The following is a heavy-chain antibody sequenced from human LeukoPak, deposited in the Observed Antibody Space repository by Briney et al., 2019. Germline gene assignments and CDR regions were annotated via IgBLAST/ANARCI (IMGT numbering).Heavy chain of an antibody. J-gene: IGHJ4*02. CDR3: ARERIAAAGTPFDC. V-gene: IGHV3-11*06. D-gene: IGHD6-13*01. CDR2: ISSSSSYT. Sequence: GGSLRLSCAASGFTFSDYYMSWIRQAPGEGLGWVSYISSSSSYTNYADSVKGRFTISKDNAKNSLYLQMNSLRAEDTAVYYCARERIAAAGTPFDCWGQGTLVTVSS. CDR1: GFTFSDYY.